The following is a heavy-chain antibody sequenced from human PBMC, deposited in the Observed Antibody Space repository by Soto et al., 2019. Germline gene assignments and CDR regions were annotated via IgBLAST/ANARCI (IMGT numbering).Heavy chain of an antibody. V-gene: IGHV1-69*12. CDR1: GGTFSSYA. CDR3: ARGIVVVVAATPADYYYGMDV. CDR2: IIPIFGTA. D-gene: IGHD2-15*01. Sequence: QVQLVQSGAEVKKPGSSVKVSCKASGGTFSSYAISWVRQAPGQGLEWMGGIIPIFGTANYAQKFQGRVTITADESTSTAYMELRSLRSEDTAVYYCARGIVVVVAATPADYYYGMDVWGQGTTVTVSS. J-gene: IGHJ6*02.